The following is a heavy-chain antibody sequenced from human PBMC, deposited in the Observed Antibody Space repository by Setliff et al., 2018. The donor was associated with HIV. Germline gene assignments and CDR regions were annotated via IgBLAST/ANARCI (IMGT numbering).Heavy chain of an antibody. CDR3: ARGSAGDMITFGGFDY. CDR1: GGSISSGGYY. J-gene: IGHJ4*02. D-gene: IGHD3-16*01. V-gene: IGHV4-31*02. CDR2: IYYSGST. Sequence: LSLTCSVSGGSISSGGYYWSWIRQHPGKGLGWIGYIYYSGSTYYNPSLKSRVTISVDTSKNQFSLKLSSVTAADTAVYYCARGSAGDMITFGGFDYWGQGTLVTVSS.